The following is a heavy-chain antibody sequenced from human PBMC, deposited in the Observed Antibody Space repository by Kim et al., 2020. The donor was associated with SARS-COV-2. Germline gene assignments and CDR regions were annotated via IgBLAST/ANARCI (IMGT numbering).Heavy chain of an antibody. J-gene: IGHJ4*02. CDR2: ISWNSGSI. CDR1: GFTFGDYA. CDR3: AKDLLSGGATVTKIVDY. V-gene: IGHV3-9*01. D-gene: IGHD4-17*01. Sequence: GGSLRLSCAASGFTFGDYAMHWVRQAPGKGLEWVSGISWNSGSIGYADSVKGRFTISRDNAKNSLYLQMNSLRAEDTALYYCAKDLLSGGATVTKIVDYWGQGTLVTVSS.